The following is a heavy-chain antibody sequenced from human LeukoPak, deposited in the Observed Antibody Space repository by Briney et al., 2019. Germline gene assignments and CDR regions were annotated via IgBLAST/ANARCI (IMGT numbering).Heavy chain of an antibody. Sequence: SSETLSLTCTVSGGSISSSSYYWGWIRQPPGKGLEWIGSIYYSGSTYYNPSLKSRVTISVDTSKNQFSLKLSSVTAADTAVYYCARLGRLESSGSEYWFDPWGQGTLVTVSS. J-gene: IGHJ5*02. V-gene: IGHV4-39*01. D-gene: IGHD3-10*01. CDR1: GGSISSSSYY. CDR2: IYYSGST. CDR3: ARLGRLESSGSEYWFDP.